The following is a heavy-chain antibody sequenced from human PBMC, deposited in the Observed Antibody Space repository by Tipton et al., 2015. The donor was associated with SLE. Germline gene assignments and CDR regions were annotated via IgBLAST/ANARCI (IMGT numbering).Heavy chain of an antibody. J-gene: IGHJ4*02. Sequence: TLSFTCTVSGGSISSGGYYWSWIRQHPGKGLEWIGYIYYSGSTYYNPSLKSRVTISVDTSKNQFSLKLSSVTAADTAVYYCARGGGAAYVPLDYWGQGTLVTVSS. D-gene: IGHD3-10*02. CDR2: IYYSGST. CDR1: GGSISSGGYY. CDR3: ARGGGAAYVPLDY. V-gene: IGHV4-31*03.